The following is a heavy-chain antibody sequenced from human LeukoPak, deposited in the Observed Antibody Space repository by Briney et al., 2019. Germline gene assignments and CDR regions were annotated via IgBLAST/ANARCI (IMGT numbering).Heavy chain of an antibody. J-gene: IGHJ4*02. D-gene: IGHD3-10*01. V-gene: IGHV4-4*02. Sequence: SGTLSLTCAVSGGSISSSNWWSWVRQPPGKGLEWIGEIYHSGSTNYNPSLKSRVTISVDTSKNQFSLKLSSVTAADTAVYYCAGWGRYYYGSGSYYTPDYWGQGTLVTVSS. CDR2: IYHSGST. CDR1: GGSISSSNW. CDR3: AGWGRYYYGSGSYYTPDY.